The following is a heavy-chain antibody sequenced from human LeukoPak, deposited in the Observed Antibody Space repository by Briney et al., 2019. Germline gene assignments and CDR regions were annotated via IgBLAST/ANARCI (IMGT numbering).Heavy chain of an antibody. D-gene: IGHD4-17*01. J-gene: IGHJ4*02. CDR3: ARSNYGDYDLYFDY. Sequence: SGTLSLTCTVSGGSISTDYWSWSRQPAGKGLEWIGRIYISGSTNYNPSLKSRVTMSVDTSKNQFSLKLSSVTAADTAVYYCARSNYGDYDLYFDYWGQGTLVTVSS. CDR1: GGSISTDY. V-gene: IGHV4-4*07. CDR2: IYISGST.